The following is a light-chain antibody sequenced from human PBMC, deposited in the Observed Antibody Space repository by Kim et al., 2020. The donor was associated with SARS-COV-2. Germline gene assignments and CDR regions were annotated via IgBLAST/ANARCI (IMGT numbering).Light chain of an antibody. V-gene: IGLV1-47*01. Sequence: GQRVTISCSGSSSNIGNNYVYWYQQVPGTAPKVLIYRNNQRPSGVPERISGSKSGTSASLAISGLRSEDEADYYCASWDVSLSGGVFGGGTQLTVL. CDR1: SSNIGNNY. CDR2: RNN. J-gene: IGLJ2*01. CDR3: ASWDVSLSGGV.